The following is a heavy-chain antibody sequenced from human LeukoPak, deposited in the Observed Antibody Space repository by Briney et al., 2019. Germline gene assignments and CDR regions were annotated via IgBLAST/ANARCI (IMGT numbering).Heavy chain of an antibody. CDR1: GFTFSSYA. D-gene: IGHD2-2*02. V-gene: IGHV3-23*01. CDR2: ISGSGGST. Sequence: GGSLRLSCAASGFTFSSYAMSWVRQAPGKGLKWVSAISGSGGSTYYADSVKGRFTISRDNSKNTLYLQMNSLRAEDTAVYYCAKETQSYCSSTSCYTDYWGQGTLVTVSS. J-gene: IGHJ4*02. CDR3: AKETQSYCSSTSCYTDY.